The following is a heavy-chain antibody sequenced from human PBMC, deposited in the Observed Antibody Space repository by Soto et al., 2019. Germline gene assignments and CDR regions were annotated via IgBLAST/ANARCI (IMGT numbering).Heavy chain of an antibody. V-gene: IGHV3-66*01. CDR1: GFTVSNNY. J-gene: IGHJ4*02. Sequence: EEQLVESGGDLVQPGGSLRLSCAASGFTVSNNYMSWVRQAPVKGLEWVSLIYSGGSTYYADSVKGRFTISRDSSKHTLYLQMNSLRAEDTAMYYCAAYSHKGYWGQGTLVTVSS. CDR3: AAYSHKGY. D-gene: IGHD3-16*01. CDR2: IYSGGST.